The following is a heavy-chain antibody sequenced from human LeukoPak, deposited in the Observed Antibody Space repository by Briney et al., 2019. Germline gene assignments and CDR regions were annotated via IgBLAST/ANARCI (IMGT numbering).Heavy chain of an antibody. CDR3: AMGGSGSSMPY. CDR1: GFTFSSYA. CDR2: ISGSGGST. D-gene: IGHD3-10*01. V-gene: IGHV3-23*01. J-gene: IGHJ4*02. Sequence: GGPLRLSCAASGFTFSSYAMSWVRQAPGKGLEWVSGISGSGGSTYYADSVKGRFTISRDNSKNTLYLQMNSLRAEDTAVYYCAMGGSGSSMPYWGQGTLVTVSS.